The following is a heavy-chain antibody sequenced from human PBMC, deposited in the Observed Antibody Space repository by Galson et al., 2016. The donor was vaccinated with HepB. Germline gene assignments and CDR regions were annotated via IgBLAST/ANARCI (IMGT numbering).Heavy chain of an antibody. Sequence: LTCTVSGGSINSAGYYWGWIRQPPGKGLEWIGYAYYSGTTYYNPSLKSRLTISLDTSKSQFSLKLTFVTAADTAVCYCAARVSSGPLDSWGQGTLVTVSS. J-gene: IGHJ4*02. D-gene: IGHD6-19*01. CDR2: AYYSGTT. CDR3: AARVSSGPLDS. CDR1: GGSINSAGYY. V-gene: IGHV4-31*03.